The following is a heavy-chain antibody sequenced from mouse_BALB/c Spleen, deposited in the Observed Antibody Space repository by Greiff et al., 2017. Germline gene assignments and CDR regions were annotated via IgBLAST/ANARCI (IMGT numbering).Heavy chain of an antibody. D-gene: IGHD1-1*01. CDR1: GYSITSGY. CDR3: ERFYGSSYVYYFDD. J-gene: IGHJ2*01. CDR2: ISYSGST. Sequence: EVKLMESGPSLVKPSQTLSLTCSVTGYSITSGYWNWIRKFPGNKLEYMGYISYSGSTYYNPSLKSRISITRDTSKNQYYLQLNSVTTEDTATYYGERFYGSSYVYYFDDWGQGTTLTVSS. V-gene: IGHV3-8*02.